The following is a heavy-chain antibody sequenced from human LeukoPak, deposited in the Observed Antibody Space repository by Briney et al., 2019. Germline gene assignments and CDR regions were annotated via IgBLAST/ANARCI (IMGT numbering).Heavy chain of an antibody. Sequence: GGSLRLSCAASGFTPSAFGMHWVRQAPGKELEWVAFLRPNGSNNYVDSVKGRFAISRDNSKNTLYLQMNGLRTEDTAFYYCAKDQAGTWGLDYWGQGTLVTVSS. J-gene: IGHJ4*02. CDR2: LRPNGSN. CDR3: AKDQAGTWGLDY. CDR1: GFTPSAFG. D-gene: IGHD3-10*01. V-gene: IGHV3-30*02.